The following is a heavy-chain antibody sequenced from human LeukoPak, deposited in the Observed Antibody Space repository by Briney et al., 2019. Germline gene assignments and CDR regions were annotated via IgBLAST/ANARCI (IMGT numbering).Heavy chain of an antibody. V-gene: IGHV4-30-4*01. D-gene: IGHD3-10*01. Sequence: SETLTLTCTVSGGSISSGDYYWSWIRQPPGKGLEWIGYIYYSGSTYYNPSLKSRVTISVDTSKNQFSLKLSSVTAADTAVYYCARESGFGEPFDYWGQGTLVTVSS. CDR2: IYYSGST. CDR3: ARESGFGEPFDY. J-gene: IGHJ4*02. CDR1: GGSISSGDYY.